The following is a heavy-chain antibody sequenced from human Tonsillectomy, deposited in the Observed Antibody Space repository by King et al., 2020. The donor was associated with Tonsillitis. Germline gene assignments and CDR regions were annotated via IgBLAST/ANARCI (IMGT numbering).Heavy chain of an antibody. CDR2: ISDSGGIT. V-gene: IGHV3-64D*06. Sequence: VQLVESGGGLVQPGGSLRLSCSASGFTFSEYAMHWVRQAPGKGLEYVSAISDSGGITYHADSVKGRFTISRDNSKNTLYLQMSSLIPEDTAVYYCSTTAYWGQGTLVTVSS. CDR3: STTAY. CDR1: GFTFSEYA. D-gene: IGHD1-26*01. J-gene: IGHJ4*02.